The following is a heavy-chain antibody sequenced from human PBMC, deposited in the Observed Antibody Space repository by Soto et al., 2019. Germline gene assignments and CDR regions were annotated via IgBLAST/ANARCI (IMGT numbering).Heavy chain of an antibody. CDR1: GYTFTSYG. V-gene: IGHV1-18*01. CDR2: ISAYNGNT. D-gene: IGHD3-16*02. J-gene: IGHJ4*02. Sequence: QVQLVQSGAEVKKPGASVKVSCKASGYTFTSYGISWVRQAPGQGLEWMGWISAYNGNTNYAQKLQGRVTMTTDTSTSTAYMELRSLRSDDTAVYYCAREEHYDYIWGSYRLAYFDYWGQGTLVTVSS. CDR3: AREEHYDYIWGSYRLAYFDY.